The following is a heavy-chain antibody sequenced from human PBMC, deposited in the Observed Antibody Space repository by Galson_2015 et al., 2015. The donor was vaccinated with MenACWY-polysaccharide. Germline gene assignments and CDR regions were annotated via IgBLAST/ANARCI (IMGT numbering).Heavy chain of an antibody. J-gene: IGHJ3*02. CDR2: IQYDGSKI. CDR3: AREGSRIVFHAFDT. Sequence: LRLSCAASGSRFSHSGMHWVRQAPGKGLEWVAVIQYDGSKIVYADSVKGRFTISRDNSKDTLFLEMNSLGAEDTAVYYCAREGSRIVFHAFDTWGQGTMVTVSS. V-gene: IGHV3-33*01. CDR1: GSRFSHSG. D-gene: IGHD6-13*01.